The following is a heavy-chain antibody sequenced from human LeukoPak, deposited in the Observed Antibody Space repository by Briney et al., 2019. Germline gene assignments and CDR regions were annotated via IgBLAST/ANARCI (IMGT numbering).Heavy chain of an antibody. CDR1: GFTFSSHG. CDR2: IWYDGRKS. J-gene: IGHJ4*02. CDR3: ARVSGHTSDF. Sequence: GSSLRLSCAASGFTFSSHGIDWVRQAPGKGLEWVGVIWYDGRKSDYAESVKGRFTISRDNSKNTVDLQMNSPRVEDTAVYYCARVSGHTSDFWGQGTLVTVSS. V-gene: IGHV3-33*01. D-gene: IGHD3-10*01.